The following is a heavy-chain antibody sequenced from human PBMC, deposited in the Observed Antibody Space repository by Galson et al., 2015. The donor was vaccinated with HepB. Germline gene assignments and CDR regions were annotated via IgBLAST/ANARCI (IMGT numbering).Heavy chain of an antibody. CDR2: ISYDGSNK. Sequence: SLRLSCAASGFTFSSYAMHWVRQAPGKGLEWVAVISYDGSNKYYADSVKGRFTISRDNSKNTLYLQMNSLRAEDTAVYYCAREPRLYSGYDRGAFDIWSQGTMVTVSS. V-gene: IGHV3-30-3*01. CDR3: AREPRLYSGYDRGAFDI. J-gene: IGHJ3*02. D-gene: IGHD5-12*01. CDR1: GFTFSSYA.